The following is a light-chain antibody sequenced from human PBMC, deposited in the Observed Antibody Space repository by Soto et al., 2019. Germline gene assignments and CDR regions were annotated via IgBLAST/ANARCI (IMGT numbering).Light chain of an antibody. CDR1: SSDVGGYNY. Sequence: QSALTQPASVSGSPGQSITISCTGTSSDVGGYNYVSWYQQHPGKAPKLMIYEVSNRPSGVPDRFSGSKSGNSASLAITGLQAEDEADYHCQSYDSTLSGYVLGTGTKLTVL. J-gene: IGLJ1*01. V-gene: IGLV2-14*01. CDR3: QSYDSTLSGYV. CDR2: EVS.